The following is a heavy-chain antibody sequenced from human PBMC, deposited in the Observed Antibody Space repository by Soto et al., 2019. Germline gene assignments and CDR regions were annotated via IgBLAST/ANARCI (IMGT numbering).Heavy chain of an antibody. CDR2: IIPIFGTA. Sequence: QVQLVQSGAQVKKPGSSVKVSCKASGGTFSSYAISWVRQAPGQGLEWMGGIIPIFGTANYAQKFQGRVTITADESTSTAYMELSSLRSEDTAVYYCARGYYDSGSLPGYYYYYGMDVWGQGTTVTVSS. J-gene: IGHJ6*02. CDR3: ARGYYDSGSLPGYYYYYGMDV. D-gene: IGHD3-10*01. CDR1: GGTFSSYA. V-gene: IGHV1-69*01.